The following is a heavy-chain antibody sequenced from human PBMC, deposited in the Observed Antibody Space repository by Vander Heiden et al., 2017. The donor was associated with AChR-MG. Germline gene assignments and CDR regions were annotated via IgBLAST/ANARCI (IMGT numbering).Heavy chain of an antibody. CDR3: AREGSGDQDWYLDL. V-gene: IGHV3-7*01. Sequence: EVQLVGSGGGLVQPGGFLRLSCATPGFSLSSYVMRWVRQGPGKGSEWGGNIKKDGSEKYYGDSLKGRFTISRDNGKNSLFLQMNSLRGEDTAVYYCAREGSGDQDWYLDLWGRGTLVSVSS. J-gene: IGHJ2*01. CDR2: IKKDGSEK. CDR1: GFSLSSYV.